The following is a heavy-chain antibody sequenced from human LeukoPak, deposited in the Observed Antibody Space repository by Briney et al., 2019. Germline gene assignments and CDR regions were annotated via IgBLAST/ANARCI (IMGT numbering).Heavy chain of an antibody. J-gene: IGHJ4*02. CDR2: IYPGDSDT. CDR3: ARPRDHVDIVATIAGWADY. V-gene: IGHV5-51*01. CDR1: GYSFTSYW. Sequence: GESLKISCKVSGYSFTSYWIGWVRQMPGKGLEWMGIIYPGDSDTRYSPSFQGQVTISADKSISTAYLQWSSLKASDTAMYYCARPRDHVDIVATIAGWADYWGQGTLVTVSS. D-gene: IGHD5-12*01.